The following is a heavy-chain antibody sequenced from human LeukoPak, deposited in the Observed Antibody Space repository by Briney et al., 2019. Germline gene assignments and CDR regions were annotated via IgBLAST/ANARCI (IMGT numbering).Heavy chain of an antibody. CDR3: ARDRQPGDSSGYYYLPNAFDI. CDR1: GYTFTDLY. CDR2: INPNSGGT. Sequence: GASVKVSCKASGYTFTDLYLHWVRQAPGQGLEWLGWINPNSGGTNYAQKFQGRVTMTRDTSISTAYMELSRLRSDDTAVYYCARDRQPGDSSGYYYLPNAFDIWGQGTMVTVSS. J-gene: IGHJ3*02. D-gene: IGHD3-22*01. V-gene: IGHV1-2*02.